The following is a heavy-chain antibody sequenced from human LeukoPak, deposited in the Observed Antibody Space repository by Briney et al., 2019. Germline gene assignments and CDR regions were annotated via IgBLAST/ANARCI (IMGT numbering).Heavy chain of an antibody. Sequence: LETLSLTCTVSGGSISSSSYYWGWIRQPPGKGLEWIGSIYYSGSTYYNPSLKSRVTISVDTSKNQFSLKLSSVTAADTAVYYCASPTYPYGSSPDDAFDIWGQGTMVTVSS. V-gene: IGHV4-39*01. CDR2: IYYSGST. CDR1: GGSISSSSYY. D-gene: IGHD6-13*01. J-gene: IGHJ3*02. CDR3: ASPTYPYGSSPDDAFDI.